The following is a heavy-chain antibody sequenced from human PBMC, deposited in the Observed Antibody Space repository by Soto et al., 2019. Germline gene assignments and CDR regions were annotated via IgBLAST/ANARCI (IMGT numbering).Heavy chain of an antibody. J-gene: IGHJ6*02. CDR1: GFTFSSYA. CDR3: ARDLPTYNWNYFFYYYGMDV. V-gene: IGHV3-30-3*01. CDR2: ISYDGSSK. Sequence: GGSLRLSCAASGFTFSSYAMHWVRQAPGKGLEWVAVISYDGSSKYYADSVKGRFTISRDNSKNTLYLQMNSLRAEDTAVYYCARDLPTYNWNYFFYYYGMDVWGQGTTVTVSS. D-gene: IGHD1-7*01.